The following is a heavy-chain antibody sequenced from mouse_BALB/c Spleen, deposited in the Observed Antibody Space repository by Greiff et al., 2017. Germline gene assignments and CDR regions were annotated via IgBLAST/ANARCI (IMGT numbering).Heavy chain of an antibody. D-gene: IGHD2-1*01. CDR3: ASPYGNYDWFAY. V-gene: IGHV1-7*01. J-gene: IGHJ3*01. CDR1: GYTFTSYW. Sequence: QVHVKQSGAELAKPGASVKMSCKASGYTFTSYWMHWVKQRPGQGLEWIGYINPSTGYTEYNQKFKDKATLTADKSSSTAYMQLSSLTSEDSAVYYCASPYGNYDWFAYWGQGTLVTVSA. CDR2: INPSTGYT.